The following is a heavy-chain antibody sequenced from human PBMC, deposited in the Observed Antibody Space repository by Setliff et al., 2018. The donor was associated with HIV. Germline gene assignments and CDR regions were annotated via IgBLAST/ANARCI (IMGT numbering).Heavy chain of an antibody. J-gene: IGHJ4*02. V-gene: IGHV4-39*02. CDR2: IYYSWTT. CDR1: GVSFTSTTYY. D-gene: IGHD3-3*01. CDR3: AIRDRSFDFWSGYYQRDF. Sequence: SETLSLTCNVSGVSFTSTTYYWGWVRQPPGKGLGWIGSIYYSWTTYYKSSLNRRVTISVDTSESHFSLRLNSVSAADTGIYYCAIRDRSFDFWSGYYQRDFWSQGILVTVSS.